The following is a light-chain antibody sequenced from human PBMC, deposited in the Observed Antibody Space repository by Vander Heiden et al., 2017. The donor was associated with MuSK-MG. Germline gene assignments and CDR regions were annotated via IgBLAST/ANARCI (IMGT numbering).Light chain of an antibody. CDR1: NIGGKS. V-gene: IGLV3-21*04. J-gene: IGLJ1*01. Sequence: SYVLTQPPSVSEAPGATARITCGGDNIGGKSVHWYQQKPGQAPVLVIYYDNERPSGIPERFSGSNSGDTATLTISRVDAGDEADYYCQVWDSDSDHPVFGAGTKVTAL. CDR2: YDN. CDR3: QVWDSDSDHPV.